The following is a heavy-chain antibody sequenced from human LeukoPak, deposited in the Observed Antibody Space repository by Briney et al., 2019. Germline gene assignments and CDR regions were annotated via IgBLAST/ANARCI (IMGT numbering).Heavy chain of an antibody. CDR3: ARLSGSFLDY. D-gene: IGHD1-26*01. J-gene: IGHJ4*02. V-gene: IGHV3-33*01. CDR2: IWYDGSKK. Sequence: GRPLRLSCAASGFTFSRDGMHWVRQTPGKGLEWVAVIWYDGSKKYYADSVKGRFTISRGNSKNTLYLQMNSLRAEDTAVYYCARLSGSFLDYWGQGTLVTVSS. CDR1: GFTFSRDG.